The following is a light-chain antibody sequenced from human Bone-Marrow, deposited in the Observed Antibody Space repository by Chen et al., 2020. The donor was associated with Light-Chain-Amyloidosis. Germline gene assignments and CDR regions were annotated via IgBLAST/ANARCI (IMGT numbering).Light chain of an antibody. CDR2: DVT. V-gene: IGLV2-14*03. CDR1: SSDVGGYNY. CDR3: SSFTRNNALV. Sequence: QSALTQPASVSGSPRQSITISCTGTSSDVGGYNYVSWSQQHPGKAPKLIIYDVTYRPSGVSNRFSGSKSGNTASLTISGLQAEDEADYYCSSFTRNNALVFGGGTKLTVL. J-gene: IGLJ2*01.